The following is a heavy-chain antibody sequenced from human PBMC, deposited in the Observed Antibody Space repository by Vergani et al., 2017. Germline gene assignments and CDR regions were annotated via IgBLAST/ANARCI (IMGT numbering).Heavy chain of an antibody. Sequence: LEESGGGSVKPGGFLRLSCAASGFKFSDHYMSWSRQAPGKGLEWVSHISPGASTVSYTDSVTGRFTVSRDNDNTSLTLDMTTLRVEDTAVYYCAKTAGISTTRHYSAMDVWGQETTVTFSS. V-gene: IGHV3-11*04. CDR3: AKTAGISTTRHYSAMDV. D-gene: IGHD2-21*02. J-gene: IGHJ6*02. CDR2: ISPGASTV. CDR1: GFKFSDHY.